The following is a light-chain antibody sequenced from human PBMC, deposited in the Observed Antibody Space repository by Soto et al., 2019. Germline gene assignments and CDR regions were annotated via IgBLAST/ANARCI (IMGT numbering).Light chain of an antibody. V-gene: IGKV1-33*01. CDR3: QQFENLPLT. J-gene: IGKJ4*01. CDR2: DAS. CDR1: HDISNY. Sequence: DIQMTQYPSSLSASVGDRVTITCQASHDISNYLNWYQQKPGRAPQLLIYDASILEAGVPSRFSGSGSGTDFTLTISGLQPEDSATYYCQQFENLPLTFGGGTNVEIK.